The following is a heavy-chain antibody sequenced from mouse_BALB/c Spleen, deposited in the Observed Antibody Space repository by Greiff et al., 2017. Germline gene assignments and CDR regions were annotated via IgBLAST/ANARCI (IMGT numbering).Heavy chain of an antibody. J-gene: IGHJ2*01. CDR2: ISNGGGST. Sequence: DVKLVESGGGLVQPGGSLKLSCAASGFTFSSYTMSWVRQTPEKRLEWVAYISNGGGSTYYPDTVKGRFTISRDNAKNTLYLQMSSLKSEDTAMYYCARAYYGNSIDYWGQGTTLTVSS. CDR3: ARAYYGNSIDY. V-gene: IGHV5-12-2*01. D-gene: IGHD2-10*01. CDR1: GFTFSSYT.